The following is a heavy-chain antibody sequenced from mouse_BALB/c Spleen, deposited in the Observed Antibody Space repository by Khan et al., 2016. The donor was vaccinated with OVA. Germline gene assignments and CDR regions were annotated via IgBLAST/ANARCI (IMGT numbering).Heavy chain of an antibody. J-gene: IGHJ3*01. D-gene: IGHD3-2*02. V-gene: IGHV5-6*01. Sequence: VELVQSGGELVRPGGSVKISCTASGFTFSTYSMYWVRQTPDKRLEWVGIISSAGDYTTYPDSVKGRFTISRDNASNTPYLQMSSLRSEDTAMFYCAVHLSGSLTYWGQGTLVTVSA. CDR3: AVHLSGSLTY. CDR1: GFTFSTYS. CDR2: ISSAGDYT.